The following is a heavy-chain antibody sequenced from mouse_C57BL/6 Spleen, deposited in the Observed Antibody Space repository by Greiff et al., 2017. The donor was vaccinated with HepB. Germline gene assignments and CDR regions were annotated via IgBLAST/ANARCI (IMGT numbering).Heavy chain of an antibody. Sequence: VQLQQPGAELVMPGASVKLSCKASGYTFTSYWMHWVKQRPGQGLEWIGEIDPSDSYTNYNQKFKGKSTLTVDKSSSTAYMQLSSLTSEDSAVYYCARRDYGRDFMDYWGQGTSVTVSS. CDR2: IDPSDSYT. V-gene: IGHV1-69*01. CDR1: GYTFTSYW. D-gene: IGHD2-1*01. CDR3: ARRDYGRDFMDY. J-gene: IGHJ4*01.